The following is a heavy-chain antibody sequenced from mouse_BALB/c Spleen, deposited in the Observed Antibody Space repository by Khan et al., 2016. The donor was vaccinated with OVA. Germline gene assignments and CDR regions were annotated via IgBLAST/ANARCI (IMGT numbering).Heavy chain of an antibody. CDR2: KNYSGGT. Sequence: EVQLQESGPGLVKPSQSLSLTCTVTGYLITSDYAWNWNREFPGNKLERMGYKNYSGGTSYTTTLKRRISITRDTSKNQLFLQLNSVFNEDTTTYYCMRARAYWGQGTLVTVSA. J-gene: IGHJ3*01. CDR1: GYLITSDYA. V-gene: IGHV3-2*02. D-gene: IGHD3-3*01. CDR3: MRARAY.